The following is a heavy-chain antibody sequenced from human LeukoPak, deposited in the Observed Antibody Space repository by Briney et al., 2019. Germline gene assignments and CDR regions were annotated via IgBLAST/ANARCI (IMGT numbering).Heavy chain of an antibody. CDR2: ISSSSYT. V-gene: IGHV3-21*01. CDR3: AGEVYGGNSDAFDI. Sequence: GGSLRLACAASGFTFSSYNMNWVRQAPGKGLEWVSSISSSSYTYYADSVKGRFSISRDNAKNSLFLQTNSLRAEDTAVYYCAGEVYGGNSDAFDIWGQGTMVTVSS. CDR1: GFTFSSYN. J-gene: IGHJ3*02. D-gene: IGHD4-23*01.